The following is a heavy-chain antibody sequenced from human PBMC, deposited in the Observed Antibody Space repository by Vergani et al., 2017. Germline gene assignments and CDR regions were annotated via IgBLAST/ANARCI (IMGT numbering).Heavy chain of an antibody. CDR1: GGSISSGGYY. J-gene: IGHJ4*02. D-gene: IGHD3-22*01. CDR2: IHYRGGT. V-gene: IGHV4-31*01. Sequence: QVQLQESGPGLVKPSQTLSLTCTVSGGSISSGGYYWSWIRQPPAKGLEWLGYIHYRGGTYYNPSLKSLVTISVDTSKNQFSMKLSAVTAADTAVYYCARCYYDSSCYYYLAYWGQGNPVTVSS. CDR3: ARCYYDSSCYYYLAY.